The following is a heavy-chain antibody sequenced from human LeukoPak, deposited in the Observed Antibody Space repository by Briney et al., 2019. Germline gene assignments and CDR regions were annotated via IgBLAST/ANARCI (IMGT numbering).Heavy chain of an antibody. CDR3: ARGSAFDI. J-gene: IGHJ3*02. V-gene: IGHV3-23*01. Sequence: RGSLRLSCAVSGLTFRNYAMSWVRQAPGMGLEWVSLIGGDGVNTFYADSVKGRFTISRDNSKNTLYLQMNSLRAEDTAVYYCARGSAFDIWGQGTMVTVSS. CDR1: GLTFRNYA. CDR2: IGGDGVNT.